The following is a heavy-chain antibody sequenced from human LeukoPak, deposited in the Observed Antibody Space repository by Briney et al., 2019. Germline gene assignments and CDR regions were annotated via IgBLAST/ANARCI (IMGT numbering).Heavy chain of an antibody. Sequence: ASVKVSCKASGYTFTVYYMHWVRQAPGQGLEWMGWINPNSGGTNYAQKFQGRVTMTRDTSISTAYMELSRLRSDDTAVYYCARKSPYCGGDCYSDYWGQGTLVTVSS. CDR3: ARKSPYCGGDCYSDY. J-gene: IGHJ4*02. CDR2: INPNSGGT. V-gene: IGHV1-2*02. CDR1: GYTFTVYY. D-gene: IGHD2-21*02.